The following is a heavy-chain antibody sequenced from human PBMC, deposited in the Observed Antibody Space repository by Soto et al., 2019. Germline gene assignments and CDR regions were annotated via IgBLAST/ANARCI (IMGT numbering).Heavy chain of an antibody. V-gene: IGHV1-69*08. CDR1: GGTFSSYT. CDR3: VRDWESTTQTWGFGDS. D-gene: IGHD1-1*01. J-gene: IGHJ4*02. Sequence: QVQLVQSGAEVKKPGSSVKVSCKASGGTFSSYTITWVRQAPGQGLEWLGRIIPIFGVTNYAQKFQDRVTITEDRYPTTAYMELSRLRSEDTAVYYCVRDWESTTQTWGFGDSWGQGTLVTVSS. CDR2: IIPIFGVT.